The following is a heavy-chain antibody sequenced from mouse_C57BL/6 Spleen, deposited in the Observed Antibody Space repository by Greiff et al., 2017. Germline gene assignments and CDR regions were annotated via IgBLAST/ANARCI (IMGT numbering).Heavy chain of an antibody. Sequence: EVQGVESGGGLVKPGGSLKLSCAASGFTFSSYAMSWVRQTPEKRLEWVATISDGGSYTYYPDNVKGRFTISRDNAKNNLYLQMSHLKSEDTAMYYCARDYGSSYGYFDVGGTGTTVTVSS. CDR2: ISDGGSYT. V-gene: IGHV5-4*01. J-gene: IGHJ1*03. CDR3: ARDYGSSYGYFDV. CDR1: GFTFSSYA. D-gene: IGHD1-1*01.